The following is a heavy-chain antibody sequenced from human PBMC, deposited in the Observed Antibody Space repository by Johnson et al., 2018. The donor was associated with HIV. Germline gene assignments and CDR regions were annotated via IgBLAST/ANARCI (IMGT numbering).Heavy chain of an antibody. J-gene: IGHJ3*02. Sequence: QVQLVESGGGVVQPGRSLRLSCTGFGFTFNRYAIHWVRQAPNKGLEWVAVISYDGIYKYYADSVKGRFTISRDNSKNTMYLQMNSLRAEDTAVYYCAREDDYSNDGSAFDIWGQGTMVTVSS. CDR3: AREDDYSNDGSAFDI. D-gene: IGHD4-11*01. CDR2: ISYDGIYK. CDR1: GFTFNRYA. V-gene: IGHV3-30*04.